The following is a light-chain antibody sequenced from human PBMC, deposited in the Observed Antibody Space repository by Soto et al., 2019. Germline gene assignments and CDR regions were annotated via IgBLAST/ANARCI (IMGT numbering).Light chain of an antibody. CDR3: SSYAGSNNLV. CDR1: SSDVGVYNS. J-gene: IGLJ2*01. V-gene: IGLV2-8*01. CDR2: EVN. Sequence: QSVLTQPPSASGSPGQSVTISCTGTSSDVGVYNSVSWYQQHPGKAPKLMIYEVNKRPSGVPDRFSGSKSANTASLTVSGLQAEDEADYYCSSYAGSNNLVFGGGTKLTVL.